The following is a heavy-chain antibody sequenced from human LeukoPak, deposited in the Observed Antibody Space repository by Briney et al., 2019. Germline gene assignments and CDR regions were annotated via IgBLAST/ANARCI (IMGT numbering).Heavy chain of an antibody. Sequence: GGSLRLSCAASGFTFSSYWMSWVRQAPGKGLEWVSAISGSGGSTYYADSVKGRFTISRDNSKNTLYLQMNSLRAEDTAVYYCAKAPVVTTSPFDYWGQGTLVTVSS. J-gene: IGHJ4*02. CDR2: ISGSGGST. CDR3: AKAPVVTTSPFDY. CDR1: GFTFSSYW. D-gene: IGHD4-23*01. V-gene: IGHV3-23*01.